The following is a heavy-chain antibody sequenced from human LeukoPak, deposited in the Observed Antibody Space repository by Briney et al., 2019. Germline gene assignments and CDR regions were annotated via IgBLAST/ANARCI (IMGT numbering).Heavy chain of an antibody. Sequence: PSETLSLTCTVSGGSISSYYWSWIRQPPGKGLEWIGYIYYSGSTNYNPSLKSRVTISVDTSKNQFSLKLSSVTAADTAVYYCARGSITMIVVAEPFDYWGQGTLVTVSS. D-gene: IGHD3-22*01. V-gene: IGHV4-59*12. CDR2: IYYSGST. J-gene: IGHJ4*02. CDR1: GGSISSYY. CDR3: ARGSITMIVVAEPFDY.